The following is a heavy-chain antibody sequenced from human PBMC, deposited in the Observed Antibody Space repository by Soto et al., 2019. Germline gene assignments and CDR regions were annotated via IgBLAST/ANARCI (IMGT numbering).Heavy chain of an antibody. CDR1: GFPFSSYA. CDR2: INGDGSRT. CDR3: ARGNNTDN. V-gene: IGHV3-23*01. Sequence: GGSLRLSCAASGFPFSSYAMSWVRQAPGKGLEWVANINGDGSRTYYPDSVRGRFTISRDNSQTSLHLQMNSLRAEDSARYYCARGNNTDNWGQGTVVTLSS. J-gene: IGHJ4*02. D-gene: IGHD1-1*01.